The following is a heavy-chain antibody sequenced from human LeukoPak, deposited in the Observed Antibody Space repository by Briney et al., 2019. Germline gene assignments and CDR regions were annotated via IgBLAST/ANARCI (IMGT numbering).Heavy chain of an antibody. CDR2: IIPIFGTA. CDR3: ARTYCGGDCYSSRGWFDT. J-gene: IGHJ5*02. CDR1: RGTFSSYG. Sequence: SVKVSCKASRGTFSSYGISWVRRAPGQGLEWMGGIIPIFGTANYAQKFQGRVTITADQSTSTAYMELSSLRSEDTAVYYCARTYCGGDCYSSRGWFDTWGQGTLVTVSS. D-gene: IGHD2-21*02. V-gene: IGHV1-69*13.